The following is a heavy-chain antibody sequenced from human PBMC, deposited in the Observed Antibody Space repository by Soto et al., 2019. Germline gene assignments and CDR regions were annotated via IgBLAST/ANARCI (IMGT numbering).Heavy chain of an antibody. Sequence: GESLKISCTGVGYSFTSYWIGWVRQMPGKGLGWMGIIYPGDSDTRYSPSFQGQVTISADKSITTAYLQWSSLKASDTAMYYCARGYCTTTICDPWFDPWRQGTLVTVSS. D-gene: IGHD2-2*01. V-gene: IGHV5-51*01. CDR2: IYPGDSDT. CDR3: ARGYCTTTICDPWFDP. J-gene: IGHJ5*02. CDR1: GYSFTSYW.